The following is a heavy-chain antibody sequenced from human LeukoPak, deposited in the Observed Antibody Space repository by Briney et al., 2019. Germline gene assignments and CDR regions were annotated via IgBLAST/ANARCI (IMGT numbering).Heavy chain of an antibody. D-gene: IGHD1-26*01. V-gene: IGHV1-69*06. CDR1: GGTFSSYA. CDR3: AQEGVGASRVY. Sequence: VASVKVSCKASGGTFSSYAISWVRQAPGQGLEWMGGIIPIFGTANYAQKFQGRVTITADKSTSTAYMELSSLRSEDTAVYYCAQEGVGASRVYWGQGTLVTVSS. CDR2: IIPIFGTA. J-gene: IGHJ4*02.